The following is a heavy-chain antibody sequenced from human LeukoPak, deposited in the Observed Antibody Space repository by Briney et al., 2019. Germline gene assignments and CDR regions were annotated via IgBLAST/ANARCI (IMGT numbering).Heavy chain of an antibody. V-gene: IGHV4-34*01. CDR2: INHSGST. CDR3: ARQKFGIYYYGSGSPGWFDP. J-gene: IGHJ5*02. CDR1: GGSFSGYY. Sequence: SETLSLTCAVYGGSFSGYYWSWIRQPPGKGLEWIGEINHSGSTNYNPSHKSRVTISVDTSKNQFSLKLSSVTAADTAVYYCARQKFGIYYYGSGSPGWFDPWGQGTLVTVSS. D-gene: IGHD3-10*01.